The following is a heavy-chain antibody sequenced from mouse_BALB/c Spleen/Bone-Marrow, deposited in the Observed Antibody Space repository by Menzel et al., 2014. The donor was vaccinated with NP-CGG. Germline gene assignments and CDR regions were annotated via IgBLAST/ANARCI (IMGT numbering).Heavy chain of an antibody. CDR2: ISSGGGNT. D-gene: IGHD2-4*01. CDR3: ARYMITTSYFDY. CDR1: GFTFSSYT. J-gene: IGHJ2*01. V-gene: IGHV5-9*03. Sequence: EVKLVESGGGLVKPGGSLKLSCAASGFTFSSYTMSWVRQTPEKRLEWVATISSGGGNTYYPDSVEGRFTISRDNAKNNLYLQMSSLRSEDTALYYCARYMITTSYFDYWGQGTTLTVSS.